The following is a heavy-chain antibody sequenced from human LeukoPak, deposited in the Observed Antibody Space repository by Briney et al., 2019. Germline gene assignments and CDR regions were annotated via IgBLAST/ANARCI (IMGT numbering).Heavy chain of an antibody. CDR2: INHSGST. CDR1: GGSFSGYY. V-gene: IGHV4-34*01. CDR3: ARRYSSSWYVSYYYYYYGMDV. J-gene: IGHJ6*02. D-gene: IGHD6-13*01. Sequence: PSETLSLTCAVYGGSFSGYYWSWIRQPPGKGLEWIGEINHSGSTNYNPSLKSRVTISVDTSKNQFSLKLSSVTAADTAVYYCARRYSSSWYVSYYYYYYGMDVWGQGTTVTVSS.